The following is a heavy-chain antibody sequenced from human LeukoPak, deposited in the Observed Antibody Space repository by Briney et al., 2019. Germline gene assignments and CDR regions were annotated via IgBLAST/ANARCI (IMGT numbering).Heavy chain of an antibody. D-gene: IGHD1-1*01. J-gene: IGHJ4*02. Sequence: GRSLRLSCAASGFTFSSYAMHWVRQAPGKGLEWVAVISYDGSNKYYADSVKGRFTISRDNSKNTLYLQMNSLRAEDTAVYYCARAVTTTHFDYWGQGTLVTVSS. CDR2: ISYDGSNK. CDR3: ARAVTTTHFDY. V-gene: IGHV3-30-3*01. CDR1: GFTFSSYA.